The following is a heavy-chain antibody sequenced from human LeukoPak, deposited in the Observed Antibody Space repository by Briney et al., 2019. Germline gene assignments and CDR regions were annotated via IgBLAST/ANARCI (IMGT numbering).Heavy chain of an antibody. CDR3: ARDWAPIVVVPAAHFSYYYTDV. CDR1: GFTFSSYS. D-gene: IGHD2-2*01. Sequence: GGSLRLSCAASGFTFSSYSMNWVRQAPGKGLEWASSISSSSSYIYYADSVKGRFTISRDNAKNSLYLQMNSLRAEDTAVYYCARDWAPIVVVPAAHFSYYYTDVWGKGTTVTVSS. J-gene: IGHJ6*03. CDR2: ISSSSSYI. V-gene: IGHV3-21*01.